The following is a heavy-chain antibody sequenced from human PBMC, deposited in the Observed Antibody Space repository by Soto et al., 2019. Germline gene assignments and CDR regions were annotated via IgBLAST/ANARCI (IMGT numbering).Heavy chain of an antibody. J-gene: IGHJ6*02. CDR2: INHSGST. CDR3: ARDQRENIVVVPAATRGYYGMDV. Sequence: SETLSLTCAVYGGSFNGYYWSWIRTPPGKGLEWIGEINHSGSTNYNPSLKSRVTISVDTSKNQFSLKLSSVTAADTAVYYCARDQRENIVVVPAATRGYYGMDVWGQGTTVTVSS. CDR1: GGSFNGYY. V-gene: IGHV4-34*01. D-gene: IGHD2-2*01.